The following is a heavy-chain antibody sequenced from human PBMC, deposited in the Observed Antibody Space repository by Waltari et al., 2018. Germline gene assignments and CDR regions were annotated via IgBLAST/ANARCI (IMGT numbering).Heavy chain of an antibody. CDR1: GYSISSGYY. V-gene: IGHV4-38-2*01. CDR2: IFHSGNT. J-gene: IGHJ6*03. CDR3: ARMVGYYYYMDV. Sequence: QVQLQESGPGLVKPSETLSLTCAVSGYSISSGYYGGWIRQPPGKGLEWIGSIFHSGNTFYNPSLRSRVTISVDTSKNQVSLKLSSVTAADTAVYYCARMVGYYYYMDVWGKGTTVTVSS. D-gene: IGHD3-10*01.